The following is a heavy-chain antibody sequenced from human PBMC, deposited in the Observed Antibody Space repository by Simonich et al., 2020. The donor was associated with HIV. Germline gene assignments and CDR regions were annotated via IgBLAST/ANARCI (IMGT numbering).Heavy chain of an antibody. CDR3: ARSPYKVGYFDL. CDR2: VNLGGST. Sequence: QVQLQQWGAGLLEPSETLSLTCAVYGGSFSGYYWSWIRQPPGTGREWIGEVNLGGSTYSNPSLKSRVTISIDTSKNQFSLKLSSVTAADTAVYYCARSPYKVGYFDLWGRGTLVTVSS. CDR1: GGSFSGYY. D-gene: IGHD1-20*01. J-gene: IGHJ2*01. V-gene: IGHV4-34*01.